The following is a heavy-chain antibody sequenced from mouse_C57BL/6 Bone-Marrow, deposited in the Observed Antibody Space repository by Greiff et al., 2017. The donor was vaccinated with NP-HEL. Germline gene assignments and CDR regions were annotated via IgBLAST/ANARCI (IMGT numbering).Heavy chain of an antibody. CDR2: IHPNSGST. J-gene: IGHJ1*03. CDR3: ARYGNWYFDV. CDR1: GYTFTSYW. V-gene: IGHV1-64*01. Sequence: QVQLKESGAELVKPGASVKLSCKASGYTFTSYWMHWVKQRPGQGLEWIGMIHPNSGSTNYNEKFKSKATLTVDKSSSTAYMQLSSLTSEDSAVYYCARYGNWYFDVWGTGTTVTVSS. D-gene: IGHD1-1*02.